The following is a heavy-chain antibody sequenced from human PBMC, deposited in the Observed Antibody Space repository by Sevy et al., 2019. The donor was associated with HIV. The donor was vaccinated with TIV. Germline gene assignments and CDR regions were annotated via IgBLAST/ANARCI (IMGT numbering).Heavy chain of an antibody. CDR2: ISGSGVSR. J-gene: IGHJ2*01. Sequence: GGSLRLSCAASGFTFSSYTMSWVRQAPGKGLEWVSAISGSGVSRYYTDSVKGRLIISRDNSKNTLYLQRNSLRAEDTAVYYCPKDPYYYDSSGYPDVYFDLWGRGTLVTVSS. V-gene: IGHV3-23*01. CDR1: GFTFSSYT. D-gene: IGHD3-22*01. CDR3: PKDPYYYDSSGYPDVYFDL.